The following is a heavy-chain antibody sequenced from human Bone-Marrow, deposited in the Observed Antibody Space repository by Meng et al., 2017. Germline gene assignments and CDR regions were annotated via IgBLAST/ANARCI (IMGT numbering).Heavy chain of an antibody. J-gene: IGHJ4*02. V-gene: IGHV1-3*01. CDR3: ARLGSSFDY. CDR1: VYTFTSYA. D-gene: IGHD2-2*01. Sequence: QLLRFGVGVKKTCGSVKVSFKASVYTFTSYAMHWVRQAPGQRLEWMGWINAGNGNTKYSQKFQGRVTITRDTSASTAYMELSSLRSEDTAVYYCARLGSSFDYWGQGTLVTVSS. CDR2: INAGNGNT.